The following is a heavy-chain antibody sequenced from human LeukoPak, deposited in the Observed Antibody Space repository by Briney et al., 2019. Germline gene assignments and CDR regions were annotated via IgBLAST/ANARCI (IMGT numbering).Heavy chain of an antibody. D-gene: IGHD3-10*01. J-gene: IGHJ4*02. CDR2: IKKDGSEK. V-gene: IGHV3-7*01. Sequence: GGSLRLSCAASGFTFSSYWMSWVRQAPGKGLEWVANIKKDGSEKYYVDSVKGRFTISRDNSKNTLYLQMNSLRAEDTAVYYCAKDGGGSYGSGSYYIEYFDYWGQGTLVTVSS. CDR1: GFTFSSYW. CDR3: AKDGGGSYGSGSYYIEYFDY.